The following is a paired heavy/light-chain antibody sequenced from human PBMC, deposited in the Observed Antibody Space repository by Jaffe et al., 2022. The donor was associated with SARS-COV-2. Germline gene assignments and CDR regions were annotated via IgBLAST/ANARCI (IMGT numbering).Heavy chain of an antibody. CDR1: GYIFTSNW. CDR2: MYPGDSQT. Sequence: EVQLVQSGAEVKKPGESLKISCKGSGYIFTSNWIAWVRQMPGKGLECVGIMYPGDSQTIYSPSFRGQVTISADKSVSTAYLQWSSLRASDSGTYYCARVGGGFDIWGQGTMVTVSS. D-gene: IGHD3-16*01. V-gene: IGHV5-51*01. J-gene: IGHJ3*02. CDR3: ARVGGGFDI.
Light chain of an antibody. J-gene: IGKJ1*01. CDR1: QSVGSTY. V-gene: IGKV3-20*01. Sequence: EIVLTQSPGTLSLSPGERASLSCRASQSVGSTYLAWYQQKPGQAPRLLIYAASNRATGVPDRFSGSGSGTDFTLTISRLEPEDFAVYWCQHYGRSPWTFGQGTKVEIK. CDR2: AAS. CDR3: QHYGRSPWT.